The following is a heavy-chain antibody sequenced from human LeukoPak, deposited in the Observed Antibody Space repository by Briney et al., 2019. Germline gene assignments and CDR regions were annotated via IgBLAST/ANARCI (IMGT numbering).Heavy chain of an antibody. CDR1: GFTFGGYG. CDR3: TSTLGY. Sequence: GSLRLSCTASGFTFGGYGISWVRQGPGKGLGGVGFIRSKAYGATTAYAASVKGTFTISRDDSKSIAYLQMNSLKTEDTAVYYCTSTLGYWGQGTLVTVSS. CDR2: IRSKAYGATT. V-gene: IGHV3-49*04. J-gene: IGHJ4*02. D-gene: IGHD5/OR15-5a*01.